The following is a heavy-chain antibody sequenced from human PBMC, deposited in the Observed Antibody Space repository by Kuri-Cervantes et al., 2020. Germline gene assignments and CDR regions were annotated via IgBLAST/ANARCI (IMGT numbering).Heavy chain of an antibody. CDR3: AKGVPYSSSWFDY. CDR1: RSTFNNYA. CDR2: ITWNSDTI. Sequence: LSLTCAASRSTFNNYAMHWVRQSPGKGLEWVSGITWNSDTIDYADSVKGRFTISRDNAKNSLYLQMNSLRTEDTALYYCAKGVPYSSSWFDYWGQGTLVTVSS. J-gene: IGHJ4*02. V-gene: IGHV3-9*01. D-gene: IGHD6-13*01.